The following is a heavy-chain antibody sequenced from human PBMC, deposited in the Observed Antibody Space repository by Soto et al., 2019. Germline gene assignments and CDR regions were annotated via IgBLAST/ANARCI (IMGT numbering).Heavy chain of an antibody. J-gene: IGHJ4*02. CDR2: ISSSSSTI. CDR3: ARVYGDLIPPFDY. CDR1: GFTFSSYS. Sequence: GGSLRLSCAASGFTFSSYSMNWVRQAPGKGLEWVSYISSSSSTIYYADSVKGRFTISRDNAKNSLYLQMNSLRAEDTAVYYCARVYGDLIPPFDYWGQGTLVTVSS. D-gene: IGHD4-17*01. V-gene: IGHV3-48*01.